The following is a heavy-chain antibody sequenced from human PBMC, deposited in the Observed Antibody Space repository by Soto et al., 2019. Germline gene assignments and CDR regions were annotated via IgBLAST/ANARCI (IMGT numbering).Heavy chain of an antibody. Sequence: QITLNESGPTLVKPTQTLTLTCPFSGYSLSTRGVGVAWIRQPPGKALERLALIYWDDDKRYSPSLKSRLTITKDTTKNQVVLTMTNMDPVDTATYYCAHRRSPYCGDAVCSPFDYWGQGTLVTVSS. D-gene: IGHD2-21*01. CDR3: AHRRSPYCGDAVCSPFDY. CDR1: GYSLSTRGVG. V-gene: IGHV2-5*02. CDR2: IYWDDDK. J-gene: IGHJ4*02.